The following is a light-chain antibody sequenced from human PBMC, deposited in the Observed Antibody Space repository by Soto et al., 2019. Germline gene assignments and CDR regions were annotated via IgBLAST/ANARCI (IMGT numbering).Light chain of an antibody. J-gene: IGKJ4*01. CDR3: QQYNIYPLT. CDR2: AEF. CDR1: QDINSY. V-gene: IGKV1D-16*01. Sequence: DVQMTQSPSSLSASVGDRVTITCRASQDINSYLSWYQQKPGNAPKSLIYAEFSLQTGVPSRFSGSESGTDFTLTISNLQPEDSATYYCQQYNIYPLTFGGGTKVEIK.